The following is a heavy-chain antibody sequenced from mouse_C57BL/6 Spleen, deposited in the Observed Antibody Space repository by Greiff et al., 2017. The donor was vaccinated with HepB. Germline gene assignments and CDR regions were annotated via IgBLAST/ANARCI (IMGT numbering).Heavy chain of an antibody. Sequence: QVQLQQSGPELVKPGASVKISCKASGYAFSSSWMNWVKQRPGKGLEWIGRIYPGDGDTNYNGKFKGKATLTADKSSSTAYMQLSSLTSEDSAVYFCAREGPGGTAPYAMDYWGQRTSVTVSS. CDR3: AREGPGGTAPYAMDY. D-gene: IGHD3-3*01. CDR2: IYPGDGDT. CDR1: GYAFSSSW. V-gene: IGHV1-82*01. J-gene: IGHJ4*01.